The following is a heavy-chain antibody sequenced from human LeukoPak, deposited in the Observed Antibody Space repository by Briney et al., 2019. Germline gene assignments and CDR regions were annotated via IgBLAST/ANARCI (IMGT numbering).Heavy chain of an antibody. Sequence: GGSLRLSCAASGFPSSNYWMHWVRQAPGKGLVWVSRVNSDGSTTNYAGSVKGRFTISRDDSKNTLSLQMSSLRPEDTAVYYCVKLPYSDTSAYYVDYWGQGTLVTVSS. CDR3: VKLPYSDTSAYYVDY. D-gene: IGHD3-22*01. V-gene: IGHV3-74*01. CDR1: GFPSSNYW. J-gene: IGHJ4*02. CDR2: VNSDGSTT.